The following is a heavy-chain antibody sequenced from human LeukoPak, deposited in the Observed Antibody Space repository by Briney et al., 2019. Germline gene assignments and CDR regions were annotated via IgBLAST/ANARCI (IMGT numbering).Heavy chain of an antibody. CDR2: ISGSGTST. D-gene: IGHD3-10*01. CDR1: GFTFSIYS. Sequence: GGSLTLFCAASGFTFSIYSMNWVRQSTGKGREWVSGISGSGTSTYNAVSVKGRFTISKYNSKNTLYLQMNSLRAEDTAVYYCAKGGSHYDWGQGTLVTVSS. V-gene: IGHV3-23*01. J-gene: IGHJ4*02. CDR3: AKGGSHYD.